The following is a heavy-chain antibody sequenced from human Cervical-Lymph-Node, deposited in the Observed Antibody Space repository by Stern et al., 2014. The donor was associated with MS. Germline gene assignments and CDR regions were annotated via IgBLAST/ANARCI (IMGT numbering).Heavy chain of an antibody. CDR1: GYTLTAYY. Sequence: QVQLVQSGAEVKTPGASVKVSCKASGYTLTAYYMHWVRQAPGQGLEWMGWINPSSGGTNYAQKFQGRVTMTRDTSISTAYMGLSSLTSDDTAVYYCVRDASRYSSSWYFDSWGQGTLVTVSS. J-gene: IGHJ4*02. CDR3: VRDASRYSSSWYFDS. D-gene: IGHD6-13*01. CDR2: INPSSGGT. V-gene: IGHV1-2*02.